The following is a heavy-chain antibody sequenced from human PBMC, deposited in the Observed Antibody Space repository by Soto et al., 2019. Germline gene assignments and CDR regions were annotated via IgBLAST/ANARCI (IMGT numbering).Heavy chain of an antibody. V-gene: IGHV1-8*01. CDR2: MNHHSGNT. CDR3: AREHYGNSAWFDP. J-gene: IGHJ5*02. CDR1: GYTFPSYD. Sequence: QVQLVQSGAEVKKPGASVKVSCKASGYTFPSYDINWVRQATGQGLEWMGWMNHHSGNTGYAQKFPGRVTMTRNTSISKAYMELSSLRSEDTAVYYCAREHYGNSAWFDPWGQGTLVTVSS. D-gene: IGHD3-10*01.